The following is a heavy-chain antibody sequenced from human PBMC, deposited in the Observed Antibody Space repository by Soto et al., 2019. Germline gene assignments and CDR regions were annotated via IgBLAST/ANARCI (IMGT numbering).Heavy chain of an antibody. J-gene: IGHJ5*02. D-gene: IGHD2-2*01. Sequence: HPGGSLRLSCAASGFTFSSYGMHWVRQAPGKGLEWVAVISYDGSNKYYADSVKGRFTISXXXSXXTXXLXXNXXRAXDTAVYYCAQGPVPAAISRWFDPWGQGT. CDR3: AQGPVPAAISRWFDP. V-gene: IGHV3-30*03. CDR2: ISYDGSNK. CDR1: GFTFSSYG.